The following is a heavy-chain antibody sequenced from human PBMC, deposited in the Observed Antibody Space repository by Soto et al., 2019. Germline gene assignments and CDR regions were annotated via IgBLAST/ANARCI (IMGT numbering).Heavy chain of an antibody. J-gene: IGHJ5*02. D-gene: IGHD2-2*01. CDR1: GYTFTGYY. CDR3: ARDPTGGSTSHENWFDP. Sequence: QVQLVQSGAEVKKPGASVKVSCKASGYTFTGYYMHWVRQAPGQGLEWMGWINPNSGGTNNAQKFQGWVTMTRDTSISTAYMELSRLRSDDTAVYYCARDPTGGSTSHENWFDPWGQGTLVTVSS. V-gene: IGHV1-2*04. CDR2: INPNSGGT.